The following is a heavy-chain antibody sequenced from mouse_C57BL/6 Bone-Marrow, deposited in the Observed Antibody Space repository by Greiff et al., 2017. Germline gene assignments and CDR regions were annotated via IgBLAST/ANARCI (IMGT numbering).Heavy chain of an antibody. CDR2: INPSSGYT. J-gene: IGHJ2*01. V-gene: IGHV1-4*01. D-gene: IGHD1-1*01. CDR1: GYTFTSYT. CDR3: ARNYGSSYYFDY. Sequence: VKLRESGAELARPGASVKMSCKASGYTFTSYTMHWVKQRPGQGLEWIGYINPSSGYTKYNQKFKDKATLTADKSSSTAYMQLSSLTSEDSAVYYCARNYGSSYYFDYWGQGTTLTVSS.